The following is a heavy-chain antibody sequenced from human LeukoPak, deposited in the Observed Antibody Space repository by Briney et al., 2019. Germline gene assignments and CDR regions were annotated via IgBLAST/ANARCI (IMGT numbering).Heavy chain of an antibody. V-gene: IGHV3-64*01. CDR1: GFTFSSFA. Sequence: GGSLRLSCAASGFTFSSFAMHWVRQAPGKQLEYISAINNDGDITYYANSVKGRFTISRDNSKNTLYLQMGSLRAEDMAVYYCARWGYYTNYDYWGQGTLVTVSS. CDR3: ARWGYYTNYDY. D-gene: IGHD4-11*01. CDR2: INNDGDIT. J-gene: IGHJ4*02.